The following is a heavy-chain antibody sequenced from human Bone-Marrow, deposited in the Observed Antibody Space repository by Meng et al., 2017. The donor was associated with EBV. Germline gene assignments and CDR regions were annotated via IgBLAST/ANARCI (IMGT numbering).Heavy chain of an antibody. Sequence: QVQVGQSGAEVKKPGSSVTVSCKTSGGTFTSDAISWVRQAPGQGLEWMGGLIPMSGAPNYAQKFQGRITITADESTSTHYMDLSSLRSEDTAVYYCASESGRGYTPDYWGQGTLVTVFS. CDR3: ASESGRGYTPDY. CDR1: GGTFTSDA. J-gene: IGHJ4*02. D-gene: IGHD3-10*01. V-gene: IGHV1-69*01. CDR2: LIPMSGAP.